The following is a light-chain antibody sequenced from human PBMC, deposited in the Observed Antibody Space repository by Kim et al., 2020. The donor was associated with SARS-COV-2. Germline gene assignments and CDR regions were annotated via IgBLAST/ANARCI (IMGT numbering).Light chain of an antibody. CDR2: HAS. CDR3: QRRRNWPIT. V-gene: IGKV3-11*01. Sequence: PGERSTPSRRTDTNIRRCFACYQQKPGEPPSLLIYHASNRATGTPARCSGSGSATDFPLTTTSLEPEDFAVYYCQRRRNWPITFGRGTRLEIK. CDR1: TNIRRC. J-gene: IGKJ5*01.